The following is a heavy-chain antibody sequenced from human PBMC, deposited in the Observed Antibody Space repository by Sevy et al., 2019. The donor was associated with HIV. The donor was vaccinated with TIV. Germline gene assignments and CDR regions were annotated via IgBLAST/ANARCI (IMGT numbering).Heavy chain of an antibody. CDR1: GFTFSSYS. J-gene: IGHJ4*02. D-gene: IGHD2-2*01. CDR2: ISSSSSYI. CDR3: ARHIVVVPAAIYFDY. Sequence: GGSLRLSCAASGFTFSSYSMNWVRQAPGKGLEWVSSISSSSSYIYYADSVKGRFTISRDNAKNSLYLQMNSLRAEDTAVYYCARHIVVVPAAIYFDYWGQGTLVTVSS. V-gene: IGHV3-21*01.